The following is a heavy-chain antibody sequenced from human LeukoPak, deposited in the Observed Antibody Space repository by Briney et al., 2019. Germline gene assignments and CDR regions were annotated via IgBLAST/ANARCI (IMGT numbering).Heavy chain of an antibody. CDR1: GGSFSGYY. V-gene: IGHV4-34*01. J-gene: IGHJ6*02. D-gene: IGHD5-18*01. CDR3: ARAEEASYGRYYYYYYGMDV. Sequence: SETLSLTCAVYGGSFSGYYWSWIRQPPGKGLEWIVEINHSGSTNYNPSLKSRVTISVDTSKNQFSLKLSSVTAADTAVYYCARAEEASYGRYYYYYYGMDVWGQGTTVTVSS. CDR2: INHSGST.